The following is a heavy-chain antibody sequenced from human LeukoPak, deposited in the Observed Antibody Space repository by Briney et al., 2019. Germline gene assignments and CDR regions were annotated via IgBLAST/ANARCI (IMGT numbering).Heavy chain of an antibody. D-gene: IGHD2-21*02. V-gene: IGHV4-34*01. CDR2: INHSGST. Sequence: SETLSLTCAVYGGSFSGYYWSWIRQPPGKGLEWIGEINHSGSTNYNPSLKSRVTISVDTSKNQFSLKLSSVTAADTAVYYCARLSGVVTAPFDYWGQGTLVTVSS. J-gene: IGHJ4*02. CDR1: GGSFSGYY. CDR3: ARLSGVVTAPFDY.